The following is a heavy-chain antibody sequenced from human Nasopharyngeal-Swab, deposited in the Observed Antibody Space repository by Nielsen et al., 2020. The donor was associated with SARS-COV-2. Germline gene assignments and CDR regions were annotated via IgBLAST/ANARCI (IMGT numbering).Heavy chain of an antibody. J-gene: IGHJ3*02. CDR2: IKDDGSEK. CDR3: AREAYCSTASCYLSDAFDI. D-gene: IGHD2-2*01. CDR1: GFTFSSYW. Sequence: GESLKISCVASGFTFSSYWMTWVRQAPGKGLEWVANIKDDGSEKLYVDSVKGRFTISRDNAKNSVFLQMNSLRAEETAVYYCAREAYCSTASCYLSDAFDIWGQGTMVTVSS. V-gene: IGHV3-7*01.